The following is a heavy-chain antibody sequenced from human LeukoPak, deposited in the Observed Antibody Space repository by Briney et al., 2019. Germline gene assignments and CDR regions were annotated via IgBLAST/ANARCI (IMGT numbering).Heavy chain of an antibody. CDR1: GDPINIHTDYK. Sequence: SETLSLTCTVSGDPINIHTDYKWTWIRQPPGKGLEWIGYVYYTGNTNYNPSFQSRVTISVDTSKNQFSLKLTSVTAADTAVYYCAREYSAFDYCGQGTLATVSS. J-gene: IGHJ4*02. D-gene: IGHD5-12*01. CDR3: AREYSAFDY. CDR2: VYYTGNT. V-gene: IGHV4-61*08.